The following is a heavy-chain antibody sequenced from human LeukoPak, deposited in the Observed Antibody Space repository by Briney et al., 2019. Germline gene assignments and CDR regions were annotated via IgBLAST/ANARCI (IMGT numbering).Heavy chain of an antibody. V-gene: IGHV3-23*01. CDR2: ISGSGETT. CDR1: GFTFSSYG. CDR3: AKTNGYFDQ. Sequence: GGSLRLSCAASGFTFSSYGMTWLRQTPAKGLEWVSAISGSGETTYYSDSVKGRFTISRDNSKNTLYLQMNSLRVEDAAMYYCAKTNGYFDQWGQGTLVAVSS. D-gene: IGHD2-8*01. J-gene: IGHJ4*02.